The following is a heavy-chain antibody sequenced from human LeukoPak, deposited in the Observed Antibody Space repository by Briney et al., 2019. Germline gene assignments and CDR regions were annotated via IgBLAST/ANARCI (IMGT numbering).Heavy chain of an antibody. CDR3: AKSPVPSCRGSFCYPFDY. D-gene: IGHD2-15*01. Sequence: GALRLSCAASGFTFSTYAMSWVRQIPGKGLEWVSAISGSDDGTYYADSVKGRFTISRDNSRNTLYLQMNTLRAEDTAVYFCAKSPVPSCRGSFCYPFDYWGQGNPVTVSS. V-gene: IGHV3-23*01. J-gene: IGHJ4*02. CDR1: GFTFSTYA. CDR2: ISGSDDGT.